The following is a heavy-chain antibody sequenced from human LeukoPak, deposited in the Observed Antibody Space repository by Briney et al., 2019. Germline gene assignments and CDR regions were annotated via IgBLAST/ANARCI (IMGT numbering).Heavy chain of an antibody. CDR3: ARGGMIVAPGPFDI. J-gene: IGHJ3*02. V-gene: IGHV1-18*04. CDR2: ISAYNGNT. Sequence: ASVKVSCKASGYTFTGYYMHWVRQAPGQGLEWMGWISAYNGNTNYAQKLQGRVTMTTDTSTSTAYMELRSLRSDDTAVYYCARGGMIVAPGPFDIWGQGTMVTVSS. CDR1: GYTFTGYY. D-gene: IGHD3-22*01.